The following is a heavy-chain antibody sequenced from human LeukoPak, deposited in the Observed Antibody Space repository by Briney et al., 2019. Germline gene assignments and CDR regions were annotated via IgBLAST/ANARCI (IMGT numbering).Heavy chain of an antibody. CDR2: ISGDGGTT. J-gene: IGHJ4*02. Sequence: PGGSLRLSCAASGFRFDDFAMHWVRQGPGKGLEWVSLISGDGGTTYYADSVRGRFTISRDNSKNFLYLQMNSLTTDDTAFYYCAKDGDYGDYFADYWGQGTLVTVSS. V-gene: IGHV3-43*02. D-gene: IGHD4-17*01. CDR3: AKDGDYGDYFADY. CDR1: GFRFDDFA.